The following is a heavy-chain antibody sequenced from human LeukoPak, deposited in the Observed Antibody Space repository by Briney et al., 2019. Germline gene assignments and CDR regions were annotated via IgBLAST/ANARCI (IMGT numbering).Heavy chain of an antibody. CDR3: ARRPYYDFWSGYYKPDNWFDP. V-gene: IGHV4-34*01. D-gene: IGHD3-3*01. CDR1: GGSFSGYY. J-gene: IGHJ5*02. Sequence: SETLSLTCAVYGGSFSGYYWSWIRQPPGKGLEWIGEINHSGSTNYNPSLKSRVTISVDTSKNQFSLKLSSVTAADTAVYYCARRPYYDFWSGYYKPDNWFDPWGQGTLVTVSS. CDR2: INHSGST.